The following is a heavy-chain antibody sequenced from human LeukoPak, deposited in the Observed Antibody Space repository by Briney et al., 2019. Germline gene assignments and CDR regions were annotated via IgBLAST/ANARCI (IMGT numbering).Heavy chain of an antibody. CDR2: INGGSGNT. D-gene: IGHD3-22*01. V-gene: IGHV1-3*01. J-gene: IGHJ4*02. CDR1: GYTFIDYT. Sequence: GASVKVFCKASGYTFIDYTMHWLRQAPGQRLDWMGWINGGSGNTKYSPEFQGRVTITRDTSASTGYMELSSLRSEDTAVYYCANPRYDSSGYYYVDWGQGTLVTVSS. CDR3: ANPRYDSSGYYYVD.